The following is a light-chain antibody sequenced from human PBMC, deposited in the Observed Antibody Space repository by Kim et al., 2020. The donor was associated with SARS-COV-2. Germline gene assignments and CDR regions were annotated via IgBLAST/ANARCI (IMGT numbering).Light chain of an antibody. CDR1: IASIGSNV. J-gene: IGLJ3*02. CDR2: SND. Sequence: GQVVTVSCSGSIASIGSNVVNWYQQLPGTAPKLLLYSNDYRPSGVPDRFSGSKSGTSASLAISGLQSEDEADYYCAAWDDSLKGSVFGGGTQLTVL. CDR3: AAWDDSLKGSV. V-gene: IGLV1-44*01.